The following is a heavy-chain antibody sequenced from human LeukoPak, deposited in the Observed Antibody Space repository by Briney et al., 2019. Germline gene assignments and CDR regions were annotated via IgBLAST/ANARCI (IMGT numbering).Heavy chain of an antibody. CDR2: IYHSGST. V-gene: IGHV4-4*02. J-gene: IGHJ1*01. D-gene: IGHD3-3*02. CDR3: ARSSRETGIIFGYFQH. Sequence: SETPSLTCAVSGGSISSSNWWSWVRQPPGKGLEWIGEIYHSGSTNYNPSLKSRVTISVDKSKNQFSLKLSSVTAADTAVYYCARSSRETGIIFGYFQHWGQGTLVTVSS. CDR1: GGSISSSNW.